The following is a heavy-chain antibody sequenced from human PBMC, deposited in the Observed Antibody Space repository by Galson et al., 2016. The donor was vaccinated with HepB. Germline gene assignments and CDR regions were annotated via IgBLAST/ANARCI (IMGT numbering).Heavy chain of an antibody. J-gene: IGHJ4*02. D-gene: IGHD4/OR15-4a*01. CDR1: GFGFSSYA. Sequence: SLRLSCAASGFGFSSYAMHWVRQAPGKGLEWLSVISFDGSNIYQADSVKGRFTISRDNFENTLYLQMNSLTAEDTAAYYCAREGSFMLTFFDYWGQGTLVTVSS. CDR2: ISFDGSNI. CDR3: AREGSFMLTFFDY. V-gene: IGHV3-30*04.